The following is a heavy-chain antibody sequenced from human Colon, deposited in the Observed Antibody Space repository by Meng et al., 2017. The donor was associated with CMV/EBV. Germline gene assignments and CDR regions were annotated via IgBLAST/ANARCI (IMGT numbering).Heavy chain of an antibody. CDR2: TNEDGSDK. CDR1: GSSFSNSW. V-gene: IGHV3-7*01. J-gene: IGHJ4*02. Sequence: GESLTISCAASGSSFSNSWMIWVRRAPGKGLEWVAKTNEDGSDKYYVDSVKGRFTIFRDNAKNSVYLQMNSLRAEDTAVYYCASTGPLYGLYFCYWGQGTLVTVSS. D-gene: IGHD2-8*01. CDR3: ASTGPLYGLYFCY.